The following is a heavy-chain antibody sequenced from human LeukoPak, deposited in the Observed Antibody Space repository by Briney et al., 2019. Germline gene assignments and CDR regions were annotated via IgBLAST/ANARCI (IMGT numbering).Heavy chain of an antibody. V-gene: IGHV1-2*06. D-gene: IGHD6-13*01. CDR3: ARDGSSSWYSLLTTGMDV. CDR2: INPNSGGT. Sequence: ASVKVPCEASGYTFTGYYMHWVRQAPGQGLEWMGRINPNSGGTNYAQKFQGRVTMTRDTSISTAYMELSSLRSEDTAVYYCARDGSSSWYSLLTTGMDVWGQGTTVTVSS. J-gene: IGHJ6*02. CDR1: GYTFTGYY.